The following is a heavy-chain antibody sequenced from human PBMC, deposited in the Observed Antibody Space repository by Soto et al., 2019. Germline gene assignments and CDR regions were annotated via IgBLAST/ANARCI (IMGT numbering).Heavy chain of an antibody. Sequence: QLQLQESGPGLVKSSETLSLTCTVSGGSINSGTYSWGWIRQTPGKGLEWIGGIYYSGATYDNPSLRSRYTISVDRSKNQFSLRLNSVTAADTAMYYCVRKGDRSTSDAFDLWGQGTMVTVSS. V-gene: IGHV4-39*01. CDR3: VRKGDRSTSDAFDL. CDR2: IYYSGAT. J-gene: IGHJ3*01. CDR1: GGSINSGTYS. D-gene: IGHD1-26*01.